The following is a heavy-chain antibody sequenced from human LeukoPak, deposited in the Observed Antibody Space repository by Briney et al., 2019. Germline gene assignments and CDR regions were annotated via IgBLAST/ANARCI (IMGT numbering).Heavy chain of an antibody. D-gene: IGHD1-26*01. V-gene: IGHV4-59*12. CDR3: ARGVGQEY. J-gene: IGHJ4*02. Sequence: PSETLSLTCTVSGGSISSYYWSWIRQPPGKGLEWIGYIYHSGSTYYNPSLKSRVTISVDTSKNQFSLKLSSVTAADTAVYYCARGVGQEYWGQGTLVTVSS. CDR2: IYHSGST. CDR1: GGSISSYY.